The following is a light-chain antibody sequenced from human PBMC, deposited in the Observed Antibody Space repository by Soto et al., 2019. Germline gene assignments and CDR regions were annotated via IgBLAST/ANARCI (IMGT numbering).Light chain of an antibody. CDR2: DVS. Sequence: QSALTQPRSVSGSPGQSVTISCTRTSSDVGGYNYVSWYQQHPGKAPKLKIYDVSKRPSGVPDRFSGSKSGNTASLTISGLQAEDEADYYCCSYAGSYTPVVFGGGTQLTVL. V-gene: IGLV2-11*01. CDR1: SSDVGGYNY. CDR3: CSYAGSYTPVV. J-gene: IGLJ2*01.